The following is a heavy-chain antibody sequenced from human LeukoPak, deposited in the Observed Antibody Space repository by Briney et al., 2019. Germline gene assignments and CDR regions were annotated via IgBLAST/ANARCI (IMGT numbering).Heavy chain of an antibody. D-gene: IGHD3-9*01. CDR3: ARDGVRYFDWLSYSEAYFDY. J-gene: IGHJ4*02. CDR1: GFTFSSYS. CDR2: ISSSSSYI. Sequence: GSLRLSCAASGFTFSSYSMNWVRQAPGKGLEWVSSISSSSSYIYYADSVKGRFTISRDNAKNSLYLQMNSLRAEDTAVYYCARDGVRYFDWLSYSEAYFDYWGQGTLVTVSS. V-gene: IGHV3-21*01.